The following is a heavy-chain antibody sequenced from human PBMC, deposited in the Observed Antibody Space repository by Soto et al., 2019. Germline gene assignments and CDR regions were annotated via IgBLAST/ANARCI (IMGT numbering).Heavy chain of an antibody. CDR2: IYYSGST. Sequence: PSETLSLTCTVSGGSISRGGYYWSWIRQHPGKGLEWIGYIYYSGSTYYNPSLKSRVTISVDTSKNQFSLKLSSVTAADTAVYYCARGWRYYYYMDVWGKGTTVTVSS. CDR3: ARGWRYYYYMDV. J-gene: IGHJ6*03. V-gene: IGHV4-31*03. CDR1: GGSISRGGYY.